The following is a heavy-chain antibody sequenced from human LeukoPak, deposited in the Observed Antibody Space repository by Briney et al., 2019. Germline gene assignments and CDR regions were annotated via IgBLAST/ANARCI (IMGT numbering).Heavy chain of an antibody. CDR1: GYSISSGYY. Sequence: SETLSLTCTVCGYSISSGYYWGWIRQPPGKGLECIGSIYHSGSTYYNPSLKSRVTISVDTSKNQFSLKLSSVTAADTAVYYCARTVDSSGWYPYYYYLDVWGKGTTVTVSS. V-gene: IGHV4-38-2*02. D-gene: IGHD6-19*01. J-gene: IGHJ6*03. CDR3: ARTVDSSGWYPYYYYLDV. CDR2: IYHSGST.